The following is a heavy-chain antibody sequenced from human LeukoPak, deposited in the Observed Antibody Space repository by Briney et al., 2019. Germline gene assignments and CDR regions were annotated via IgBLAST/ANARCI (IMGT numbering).Heavy chain of an antibody. Sequence: SETLSLTCTVSSGSISSGSYYWSWIRQPPGKGLEWIGYIYYSGSTNYNPSLKSRVTISVDTSKNQFSLKLSSVTAADTAVYYCAIGGAAAADFDYWGQGTLVTVSS. CDR3: AIGGAAAADFDY. CDR1: SGSISSGSYY. D-gene: IGHD6-13*01. V-gene: IGHV4-61*01. CDR2: IYYSGST. J-gene: IGHJ4*02.